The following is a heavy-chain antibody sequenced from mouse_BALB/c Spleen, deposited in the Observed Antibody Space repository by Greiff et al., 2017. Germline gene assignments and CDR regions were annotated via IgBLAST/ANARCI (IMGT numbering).Heavy chain of an antibody. V-gene: IGHV5-12-2*01. CDR1: GFTFSSYT. J-gene: IGHJ4*01. Sequence: DVKLVESGGGLVQPGGSLKLSCAASGFTFSSYTMSWVRQTPEKRLEWVAYISNGGGSTYYPDTVKGRFTISRDNAKNTLYLQMSSLKSEDTAMYYCARQGYGNYEGAMDYWGQGTSVTVSS. D-gene: IGHD2-10*02. CDR3: ARQGYGNYEGAMDY. CDR2: ISNGGGST.